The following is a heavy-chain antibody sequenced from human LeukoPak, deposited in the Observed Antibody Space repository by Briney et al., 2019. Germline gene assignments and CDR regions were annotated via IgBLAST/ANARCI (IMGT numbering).Heavy chain of an antibody. CDR3: ARSSAEVLNYYYYAMDV. V-gene: IGHV1-18*01. D-gene: IGHD6-6*01. Sequence: GASVKVSCKASGYTFTSYGISWVRQAPGQGLEWMGWISAYNGNTNYAQKLQGRVTMTTDTSTSTSYMELRSLRSDDTAVYYCARSSAEVLNYYYYAMDVWAQGTTVTVSS. CDR2: ISAYNGNT. J-gene: IGHJ6*02. CDR1: GYTFTSYG.